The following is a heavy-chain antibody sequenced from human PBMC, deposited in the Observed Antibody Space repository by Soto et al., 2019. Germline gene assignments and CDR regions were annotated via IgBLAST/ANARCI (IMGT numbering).Heavy chain of an antibody. CDR3: ATGVGCGGDCYSRWFDP. Sequence: QVQLVQSGAEVKKPGASVKVSCKVSGYTLTELSMHWVRQAPGKGLEWMGGFDPEDGETIYAQKFQGRVTMTEDTSTDTAYMELSSPRSEDTAVYYGATGVGCGGDCYSRWFDPWGQGTLVTVSS. J-gene: IGHJ5*02. D-gene: IGHD2-21*02. CDR1: GYTLTELS. CDR2: FDPEDGET. V-gene: IGHV1-24*01.